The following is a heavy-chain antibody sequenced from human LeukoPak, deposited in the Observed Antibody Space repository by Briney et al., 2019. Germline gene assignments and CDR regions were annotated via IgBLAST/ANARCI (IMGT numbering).Heavy chain of an antibody. CDR1: GYSISCGYY. D-gene: IGHD3/OR15-3a*01. V-gene: IGHV4-38-2*02. CDR3: ARDLGLYWYFDL. Sequence: PSETLSLTCTVSGYSISCGYYWAWIGQPPGKGLGWIGSIYHSGSTYYNPSLKSRVTISVDTSKNQFSLKLSSVTAADTAVYYCARDLGLYWYFDLWGRGTLVTVSS. CDR2: IYHSGST. J-gene: IGHJ2*01.